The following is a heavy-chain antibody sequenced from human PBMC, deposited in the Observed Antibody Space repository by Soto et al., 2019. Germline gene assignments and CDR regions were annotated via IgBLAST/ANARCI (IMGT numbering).Heavy chain of an antibody. Sequence: EVQLLESGGGLVQPGGSLRLSCAASGFTFSSYAMSWVRQAPGKGLAWVSAISGSGGSTYYADSVKGRFTISRDNSKHTLYLQMNSLRAEDTAVYYCAKDLSTSAARLPFTAFDIWGQGTMVTVSS. CDR2: ISGSGGST. D-gene: IGHD5-12*01. J-gene: IGHJ3*02. CDR3: AKDLSTSAARLPFTAFDI. CDR1: GFTFSSYA. V-gene: IGHV3-23*01.